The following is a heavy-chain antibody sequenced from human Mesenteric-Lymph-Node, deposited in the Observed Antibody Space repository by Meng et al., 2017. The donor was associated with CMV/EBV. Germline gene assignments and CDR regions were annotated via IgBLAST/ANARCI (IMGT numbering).Heavy chain of an antibody. Sequence: FSGYYWSLIRQPPGTGLEWIGEINHSGSTDYSPSLRGRVTISVDTSKNQFSLKLSSVTAADTAVYYCARGPKYCSSTSCVSYYFDYWGQGTLVTVSS. CDR3: ARGPKYCSSTSCVSYYFDY. CDR1: FSGYY. D-gene: IGHD2-2*01. J-gene: IGHJ4*02. V-gene: IGHV4-34*01. CDR2: INHSGST.